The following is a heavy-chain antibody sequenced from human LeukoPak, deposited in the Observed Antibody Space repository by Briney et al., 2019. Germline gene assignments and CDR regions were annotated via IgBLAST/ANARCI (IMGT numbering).Heavy chain of an antibody. CDR2: VSGSGGST. CDR1: GLSFSSYA. D-gene: IGHD1-20*01. Sequence: GGSLRLSCAASGLSFSSYALSWVRQAPGKGLEWVSSVSGSGGSTYYADSVKGRFTISRDNSKNTLYLQMNSLRAEDTAVYYCAKEYNWSYGPFDIWGQGTMVTVSS. CDR3: AKEYNWSYGPFDI. V-gene: IGHV3-23*01. J-gene: IGHJ3*02.